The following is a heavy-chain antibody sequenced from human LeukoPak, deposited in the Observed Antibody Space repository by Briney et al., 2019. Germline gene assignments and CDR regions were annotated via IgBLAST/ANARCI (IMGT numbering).Heavy chain of an antibody. J-gene: IGHJ6*03. D-gene: IGHD5-18*01. CDR2: INPSGGST. CDR1: GYTFTSYY. Sequence: ASVKVSCKASGYTFTSYYMHWVRQAPGQGLEWMGIINPSGGSTSYAQKFQGRVTMTRDTSTSTVYMELSSLRSEDTAVYYCARSFKRGYSYGQGYYMDVWGKGTTVTVSS. CDR3: ARSFKRGYSYGQGYYMDV. V-gene: IGHV1-46*01.